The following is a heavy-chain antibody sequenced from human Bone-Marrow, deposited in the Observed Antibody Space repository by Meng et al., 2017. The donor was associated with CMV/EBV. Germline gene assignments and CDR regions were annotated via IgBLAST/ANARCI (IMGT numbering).Heavy chain of an antibody. Sequence: GGSLRLSCAASGFTFSSYAMHWVRQAPGKGLEWGAVISYDGSNKYYADSVKGRFTISRDNSKNTLYLQMNSLRAEDTAVYYCARAPGVVGAWYFDYWGQGTLVTVSS. D-gene: IGHD2-2*01. CDR2: ISYDGSNK. V-gene: IGHV3-30*04. CDR1: GFTFSSYA. J-gene: IGHJ4*02. CDR3: ARAPGVVGAWYFDY.